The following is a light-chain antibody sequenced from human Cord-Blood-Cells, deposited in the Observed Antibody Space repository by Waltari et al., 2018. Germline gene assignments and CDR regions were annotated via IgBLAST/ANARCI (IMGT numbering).Light chain of an antibody. V-gene: IGKV1-39*01. Sequence: DIQMTQYPSSLSESVGDRVTITCRASQSISSYLNWYQQKPGKAPKLLIYAASSLQSGVPSRFSGSGSGTDFTPTISSLQPEDFATYYCQQSYSTPTFGGGTKVEIK. CDR1: QSISSY. J-gene: IGKJ4*01. CDR2: AAS. CDR3: QQSYSTPT.